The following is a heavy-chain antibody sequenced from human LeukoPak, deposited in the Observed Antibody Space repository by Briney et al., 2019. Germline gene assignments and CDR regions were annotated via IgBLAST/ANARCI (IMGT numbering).Heavy chain of an antibody. V-gene: IGHV1-3*01. CDR2: INAGNGNT. D-gene: IGHD6-13*01. J-gene: IGHJ4*02. Sequence: ASVKVSCKASGYTFTSYAMHWVRQAPGQRLEWMGWINAGNGNTKYSQKFQGRVTITRDTSASTAYMELSSLRSEDTAVYYCARGDTPSAQQLGPLYYWGQGTLVTVSS. CDR1: GYTFTSYA. CDR3: ARGDTPSAQQLGPLYY.